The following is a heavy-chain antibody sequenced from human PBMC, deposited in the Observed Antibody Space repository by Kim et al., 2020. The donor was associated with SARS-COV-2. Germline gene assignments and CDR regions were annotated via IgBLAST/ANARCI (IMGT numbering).Heavy chain of an antibody. D-gene: IGHD3-22*01. CDR3: AKDRSGYRTYWFYVIDV. CDR1: GFAFDEFT. Sequence: GGSLRLSCTASGFAFDEFTMHWVRQSPGKGLEWVSLISRDGGSPYYADSVKGRVTVSRDNSKNSLYLQMDSLTTDDTASYYCAKDRSGYRTYWFYVIDV. CDR2: ISRDGGSP. V-gene: IGHV3-43*01. J-gene: IGHJ6*01.